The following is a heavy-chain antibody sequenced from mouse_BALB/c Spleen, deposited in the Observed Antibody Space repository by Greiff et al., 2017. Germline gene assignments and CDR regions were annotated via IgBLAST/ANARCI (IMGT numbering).Heavy chain of an antibody. Sequence: VKLVESGPGLVKPSQSLSLTCTVTGYSITSDYAWNWIRQFPGNKLEWMGYISYSGSTSYNPSLKSRISITRDTSKNQFFLQLNSVTTEDTATYYCARSLYGYEGFAYWGQGTLVTVSA. J-gene: IGHJ3*01. CDR1: GYSITSDYA. CDR3: ARSLYGYEGFAY. V-gene: IGHV3-2*02. D-gene: IGHD2-2*01. CDR2: ISYSGST.